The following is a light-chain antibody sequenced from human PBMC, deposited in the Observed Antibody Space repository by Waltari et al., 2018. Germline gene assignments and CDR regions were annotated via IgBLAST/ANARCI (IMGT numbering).Light chain of an antibody. V-gene: IGKV3-15*01. CDR3: QQYHALPPST. Sequence: EIVVTQSPATLSVSPGDRAILTCRPSQSIRSNLAWFQQKPGQSPRLLIYGASARASGVPARFSGSGSGTEFTLTITSLQSEDFAVYYCQQYHALPPSTFGQGTRV. J-gene: IGKJ1*01. CDR2: GAS. CDR1: QSIRSN.